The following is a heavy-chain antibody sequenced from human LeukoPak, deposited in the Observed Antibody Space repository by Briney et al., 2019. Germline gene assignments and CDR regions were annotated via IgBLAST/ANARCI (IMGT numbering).Heavy chain of an antibody. J-gene: IGHJ6*03. CDR3: ARTAAMLYYYYYYMDV. V-gene: IGHV1-2*02. D-gene: IGHD2-2*01. Sequence: ASVKVSCKASGYTFTDYYMQWVRQAPGQGLEWMGWINPNSGGTNYAQKFQGRVTMTRDTSISTAYMELSRLRSDDTAVYYCARTAAMLYYYYYYMDVWGKGTTVTVSS. CDR1: GYTFTDYY. CDR2: INPNSGGT.